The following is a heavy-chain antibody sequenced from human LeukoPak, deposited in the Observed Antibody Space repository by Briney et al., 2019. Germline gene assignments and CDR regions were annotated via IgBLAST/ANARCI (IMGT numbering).Heavy chain of an antibody. CDR1: GYTFTRYA. CDR2: INTNTGNP. D-gene: IGHD3-22*01. CDR3: ARGYYYDSSGYYQKPSDAFDI. J-gene: IGHJ3*02. V-gene: IGHV7-4-1*02. Sequence: ASVKVSCKASGYTFTRYAMNWVRQAPGQGLEWLGWINTNTGNPTYAQGLTGRFVFSLDTSVSTAYLQISSLKAEDTAVYYCARGYYYDSSGYYQKPSDAFDIWGQGTMVTVSS.